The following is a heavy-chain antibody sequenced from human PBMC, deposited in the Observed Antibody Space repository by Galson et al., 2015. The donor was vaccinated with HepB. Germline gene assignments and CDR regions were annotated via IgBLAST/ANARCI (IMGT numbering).Heavy chain of an antibody. CDR1: SFTFINYY. D-gene: IGHD1-26*01. V-gene: IGHV3-7*01. CDR3: ARDKQVGATYLDY. J-gene: IGHJ4*02. Sequence: SLRLSCAASSFTFINYYMSWVRQAPGKGLEWVANIKQDGSEQDYVDSEKGRFTISRDNAKNSLYLEMNSLRAEDTAVYYGARDKQVGATYLDYWGQGTLVTVSS. CDR2: IKQDGSEQ.